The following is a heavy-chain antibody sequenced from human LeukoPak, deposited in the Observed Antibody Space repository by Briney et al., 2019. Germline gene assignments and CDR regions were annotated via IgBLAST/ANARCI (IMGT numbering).Heavy chain of an antibody. V-gene: IGHV1-58*02. CDR2: IVVCSGNT. CDR3: AADWVAAAGALRYYYYMDV. D-gene: IGHD6-13*01. CDR1: GFTFTSSA. J-gene: IGHJ6*03. Sequence: SEKVSCKASGFTFTSSAMQWVRQARGQRLEWIGWIVVCSGNTNYAQKFQERVTITRDMSTSTAYMELSSLRSEDTAVYYCAADWVAAAGALRYYYYMDVWGKGTTVTVSS.